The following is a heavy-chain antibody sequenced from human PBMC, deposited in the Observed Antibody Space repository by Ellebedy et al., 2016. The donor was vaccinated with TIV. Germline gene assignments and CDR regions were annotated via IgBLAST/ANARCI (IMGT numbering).Heavy chain of an antibody. V-gene: IGHV3-23*01. D-gene: IGHD4-23*01. CDR1: GFTFSSYA. CDR3: ARDPVGVGPAFDI. CDR2: ISGSSGHT. Sequence: PGGSLRLSCAASGFTFSSYAMSWVRQAPGMGLEWVSAISGSSGHTYYADSVKGRFTISRDNSKDTLYLQVNSLRAEDTAVYYCARDPVGVGPAFDIWGQGTMVTVSS. J-gene: IGHJ3*02.